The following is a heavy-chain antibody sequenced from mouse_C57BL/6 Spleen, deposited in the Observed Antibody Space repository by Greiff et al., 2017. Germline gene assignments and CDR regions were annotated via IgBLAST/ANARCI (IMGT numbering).Heavy chain of an antibody. CDR1: GYSITSGYY. V-gene: IGHV3-6*01. J-gene: IGHJ3*01. CDR2: ISYDGSN. CDR3: ARGGSVPFAY. Sequence: EVQLQQSGPGLVKPSQSLSLTCSVTGYSITSGYYWNWIRQFPGNKLEWMGYISYDGSNNYNPSLKNRISITRDTSKNQFFLKLNSVTTEDTATYYCARGGSVPFAYWGQGTLVTVSA. D-gene: IGHD3-2*02.